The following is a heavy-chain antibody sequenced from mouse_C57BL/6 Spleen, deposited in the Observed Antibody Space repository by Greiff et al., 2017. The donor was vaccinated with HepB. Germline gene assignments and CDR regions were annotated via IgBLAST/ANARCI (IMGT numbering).Heavy chain of an antibody. CDR2: ISSGGDYI. Sequence: DVHLVESGEGLVKPGGSLKLSCAASGFTFSSYAMSWVRQTPEKRLEWVAYISSGGDYIYYADTVKGRFTISRDNARNTLYLQMSSLKSEDTAMYYCTRGGDYDEEDYWGQGTSVTVSS. CDR3: TRGGDYDEEDY. CDR1: GFTFSSYA. J-gene: IGHJ4*01. D-gene: IGHD2-4*01. V-gene: IGHV5-9-1*02.